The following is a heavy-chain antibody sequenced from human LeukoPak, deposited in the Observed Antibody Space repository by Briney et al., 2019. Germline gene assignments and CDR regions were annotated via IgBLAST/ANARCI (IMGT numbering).Heavy chain of an antibody. J-gene: IGHJ4*02. CDR3: VRVEGSYFDY. CDR2: ISSSGSAI. Sequence: GGSLRLSCAASGFPLSSYSINWVRQAPGKGLEWVSYISSSGSAIYYVDSVKGRFTVSRDNAKNSLFLQMNSPRAEDTAVYYCVRVEGSYFDYWGQGALVTVSS. D-gene: IGHD2-15*01. V-gene: IGHV3-48*01. CDR1: GFPLSSYS.